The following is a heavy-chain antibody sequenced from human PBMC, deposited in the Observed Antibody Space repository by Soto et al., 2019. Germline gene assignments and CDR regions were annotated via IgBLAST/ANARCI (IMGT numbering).Heavy chain of an antibody. CDR3: ARGRYCSSTSCPHNWFDP. D-gene: IGHD2-2*01. CDR1: GGSISSGDYY. CDR2: IYYSGST. V-gene: IGHV4-30-4*01. J-gene: IGHJ5*02. Sequence: SETLSLTCTVSGGSISSGDYYWSWIRQPPGKGLEWIGCIYYSGSTYYNPSLKSRVTISVDTSKNQFSLKLSSVTAADTAVYYCARGRYCSSTSCPHNWFDPWGQGTLVTVSS.